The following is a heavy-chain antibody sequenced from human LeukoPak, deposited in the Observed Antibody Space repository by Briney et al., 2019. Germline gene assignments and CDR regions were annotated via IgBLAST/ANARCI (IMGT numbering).Heavy chain of an antibody. V-gene: IGHV4-39*01. J-gene: IGHJ6*02. CDR2: INHSGST. D-gene: IGHD2-2*02. CDR1: GDSITSSAFY. Sequence: SETLSLTCTVSGDSITSSAFYWGWIRQPPGKGLEWIGEINHSGSTNYNPSLKSRVTISVDTSKNQFSLKLSSVTAADTAVYYCASYCSSTSCYRDYGMDVWGQGTTVTVSS. CDR3: ASYCSSTSCYRDYGMDV.